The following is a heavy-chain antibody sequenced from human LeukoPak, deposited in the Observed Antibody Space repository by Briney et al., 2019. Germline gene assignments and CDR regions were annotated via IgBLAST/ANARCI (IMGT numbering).Heavy chain of an antibody. V-gene: IGHV4-34*01. CDR2: INHSGST. CDR1: GGSFSGYY. CDR3: ARGPWFDP. J-gene: IGHJ5*02. Sequence: SETLSLTCAVYGGSFSGYYWSWIRQPPGKGLEWIGEINHSGSTNYNPSLKSRVTISVDTSKNQFSLELSSVTAADTAVYYCARGPWFDPWGQGTLVTVSS.